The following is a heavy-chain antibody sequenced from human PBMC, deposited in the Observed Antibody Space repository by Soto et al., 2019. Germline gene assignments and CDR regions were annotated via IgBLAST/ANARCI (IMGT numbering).Heavy chain of an antibody. V-gene: IGHV4-59*01. J-gene: IGHJ5*02. CDR2: IYDTGST. Sequence: SETLSLTCTVSGSDITTYYWSWLRQSPGKGLEWIGHIYDTGSTTYNPSLKSRVTISVDTSNKQFSLRLTSVTAADTAVYYCARCPIDHNWFDPWGQGTLVTVSS. CDR1: GSDITTYY. D-gene: IGHD3-9*01. CDR3: ARCPIDHNWFDP.